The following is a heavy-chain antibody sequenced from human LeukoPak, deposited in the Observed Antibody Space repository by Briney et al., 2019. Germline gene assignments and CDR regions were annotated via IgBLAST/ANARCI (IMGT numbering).Heavy chain of an antibody. CDR2: ISSSSSYI. Sequence: GGSLRLSCAASGFTFSSHSMNWVRQAPGKGLEWVSSISSSSSYIYYADSVKGRFTISRDNAKNSLYLQMNSLRAEDTAVYYCARAGYDFWSGPKSHYMDVWGKGTTVTVSS. CDR3: ARAGYDFWSGPKSHYMDV. V-gene: IGHV3-21*01. D-gene: IGHD3-3*01. CDR1: GFTFSSHS. J-gene: IGHJ6*03.